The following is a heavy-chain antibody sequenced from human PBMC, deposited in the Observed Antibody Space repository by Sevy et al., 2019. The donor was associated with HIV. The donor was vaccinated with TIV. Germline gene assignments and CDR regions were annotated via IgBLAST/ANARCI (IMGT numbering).Heavy chain of an antibody. CDR1: GGSISSYY. J-gene: IGHJ4*02. D-gene: IGHD3-22*01. CDR3: ARVPSGYPQGYYFDY. CDR2: IYYSGST. V-gene: IGHV4-59*01. Sequence: SETLSLTCTVSGGSISSYYWSWIRQPPGKGLEWIGYIYYSGSTNYNPSLKSRVTISVDTSKNQFSLKLSSVTAADTAVYYCARVPSGYPQGYYFDYWGQGTLVTVSS.